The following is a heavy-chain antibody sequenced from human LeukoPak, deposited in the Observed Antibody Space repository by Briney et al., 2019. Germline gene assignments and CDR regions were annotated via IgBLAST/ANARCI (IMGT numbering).Heavy chain of an antibody. CDR1: GFTLISYS. CDR2: ISSYSSYI. D-gene: IGHD6-19*01. Sequence: KPGGALRLSFGGSGFTLISYSMNLVRQGPGGGLEWVSTISSYSSYIHYADSVKGRFTISRDNAKNSLFLQMNSLRAEDTAVYYCARAAVVDPPGPFDDWGQGTLVTVSS. CDR3: ARAAVVDPPGPFDD. J-gene: IGHJ4*02. V-gene: IGHV3-21*01.